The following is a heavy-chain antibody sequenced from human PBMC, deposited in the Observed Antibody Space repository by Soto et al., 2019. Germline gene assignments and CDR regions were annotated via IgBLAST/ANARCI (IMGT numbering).Heavy chain of an antibody. V-gene: IGHV1-18*01. CDR3: AKDCSGASCGFDI. J-gene: IGHJ4*02. CDR2: ISVYHGTT. CDR1: GYTFGKYG. Sequence: QVQLVQSGTEVKKPGASVKVSCKASGYTFGKYGISWVRQAPGQGLEWVGWISVYHGTTVHAQKFRGRVNMTTDTSTSTAYMELGSLKSDDTAIDSCAKDCSGASCGFDIWGQGPLVTVSS. D-gene: IGHD2-15*01.